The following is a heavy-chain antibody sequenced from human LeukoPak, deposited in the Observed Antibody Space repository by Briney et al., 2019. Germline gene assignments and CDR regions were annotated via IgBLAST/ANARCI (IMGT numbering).Heavy chain of an antibody. D-gene: IGHD1-1*01. CDR3: ARENAQRYFDY. V-gene: IGHV3-66*01. J-gene: IGHJ4*02. CDR2: IYSGGNT. CDR1: GFTVSSNY. Sequence: GGSLRLSCAASGFTVSSNYMSWVRQAPGKGLEWVSVIYSGGNTYYADSVKGRFTISRDNSKNTLYLQMNTLRAEDTAVYYCARENAQRYFDYWGQGTLVTVSS.